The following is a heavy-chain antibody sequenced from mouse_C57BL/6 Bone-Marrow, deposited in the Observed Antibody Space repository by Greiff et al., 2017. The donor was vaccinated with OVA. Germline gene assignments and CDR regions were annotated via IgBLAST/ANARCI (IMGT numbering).Heavy chain of an antibody. CDR2: IDPENGDT. CDR3: TTPLIYYDYDGY. J-gene: IGHJ2*01. Sequence: VQLKESGAELVRPGASVKLSCTASGFNIKDDYMHWVKQRPEQGLEWIGWIDPENGDTEYASKFQGKATITADTSSNTAYLQLSSLTSEDTAVYYCTTPLIYYDYDGYWGQGTTLTVSS. CDR1: GFNIKDDY. V-gene: IGHV14-4*01. D-gene: IGHD2-4*01.